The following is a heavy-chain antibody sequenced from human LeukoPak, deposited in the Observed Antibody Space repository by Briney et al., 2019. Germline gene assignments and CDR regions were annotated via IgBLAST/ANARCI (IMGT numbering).Heavy chain of an antibody. J-gene: IGHJ4*02. Sequence: SETLSLTCSVSDGSIRTYYWSWIRQSPGQGLEWIGNIYYRGDINYYPSLKSRVIISIDTSKNQFSLKVTSLTAADTAVYYCATNKDWAEADWGQGTLVIVSS. D-gene: IGHD3/OR15-3a*01. CDR1: DGSIRTYY. CDR3: ATNKDWAEAD. V-gene: IGHV4-59*03. CDR2: IYYRGDI.